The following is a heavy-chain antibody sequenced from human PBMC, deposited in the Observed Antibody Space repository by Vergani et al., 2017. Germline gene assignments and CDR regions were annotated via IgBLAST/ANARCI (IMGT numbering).Heavy chain of an antibody. V-gene: IGHV1-69*01. Sequence: QVQLVQSGAEVKKPGSSVKVSCTASGGTFSSYAISWVRQAPGQGLEWMGGIIPIFGTANYAQKFQGRVTITADESTSTAYMELSSLRSEDTAVYYCASDTPEKWELLLDYWGQGTLVTVSS. D-gene: IGHD1-26*01. CDR2: IIPIFGTA. J-gene: IGHJ4*02. CDR3: ASDTPEKWELLLDY. CDR1: GGTFSSYA.